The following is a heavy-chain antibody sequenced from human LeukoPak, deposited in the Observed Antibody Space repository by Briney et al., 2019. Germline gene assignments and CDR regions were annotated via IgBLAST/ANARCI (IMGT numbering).Heavy chain of an antibody. V-gene: IGHV3-74*01. CDR3: ARDPFLGYCSGGSCYAYYGMDV. CDR2: INNDGRAT. J-gene: IGHJ6*02. Sequence: GGSLRLSCAASGFPFSSNWMHWVRQAPGKGLVWVSRINNDGRATNYADSVKGRFTISRDNAKNTLYLQMNSLRDEDTAVYYCARDPFLGYCSGGSCYAYYGMDVWGQGTTVTVSS. CDR1: GFPFSSNW. D-gene: IGHD2-15*01.